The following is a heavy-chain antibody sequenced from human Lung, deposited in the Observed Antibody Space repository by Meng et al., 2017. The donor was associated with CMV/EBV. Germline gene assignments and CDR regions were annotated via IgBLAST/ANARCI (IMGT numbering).Heavy chain of an antibody. CDR1: GFTFSSYS. CDR2: ISFDGNNK. D-gene: IGHD1-26*01. CDR3: AGHLLAVGAY. V-gene: IGHV3-30*04. Sequence: LSCAASGFTFSSYSMHWVRQAPGKGLQWVAVISFDGNNKDYVDTVKGRFTISRDNSKNTLFLQMNGLRPEGTAVYYCAGHLLAVGAYWGQGTLVTVSS. J-gene: IGHJ4*02.